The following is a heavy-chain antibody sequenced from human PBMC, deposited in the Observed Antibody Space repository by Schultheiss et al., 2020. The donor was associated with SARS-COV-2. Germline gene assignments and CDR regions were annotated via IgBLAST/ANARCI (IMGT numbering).Heavy chain of an antibody. D-gene: IGHD4-17*01. CDR1: GYTFTGYY. Sequence: ASVKVSCKASGYTFTGYYMHWVRQAPGQGLEWMGIINPSGGSTSYAQKFQGRVTMTTDTSTSTAYMELRSLRSDDTAVYYCAREDYGDYLNWFDPWGQGTLVTVSS. CDR3: AREDYGDYLNWFDP. CDR2: INPSGGST. V-gene: IGHV1-46*01. J-gene: IGHJ5*02.